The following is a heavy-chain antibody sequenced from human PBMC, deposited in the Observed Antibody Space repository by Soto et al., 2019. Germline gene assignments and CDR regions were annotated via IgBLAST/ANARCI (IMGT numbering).Heavy chain of an antibody. Sequence: EVQLLESGGGLIQPGGSLRLSCAASGFTFSSYAMSWVRQAPGKGLEWVSAISGSGGSTYYADSVKGRFTISRDNSKNTLYLQMNSLRAEDTAVYYCAKDLDARQLLPYGMDVWGQGTTVTVSS. D-gene: IGHD2-2*01. CDR1: GFTFSSYA. J-gene: IGHJ6*02. CDR2: ISGSGGST. V-gene: IGHV3-23*01. CDR3: AKDLDARQLLPYGMDV.